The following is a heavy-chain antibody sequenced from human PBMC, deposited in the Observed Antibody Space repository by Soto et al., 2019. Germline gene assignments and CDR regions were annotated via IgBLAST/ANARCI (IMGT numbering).Heavy chain of an antibody. D-gene: IGHD2-15*01. CDR3: ARVGPIVVVVAATCRFDP. CDR1: GYSISSGYY. V-gene: IGHV4-38-2*01. Sequence: SETLSLTCAVSGYSISSGYYWGWIRQPPGKGLEWIGSIYHSGSTYYNPSLKSRVTISVDTSKNQFSLKLSSVTAADTAVYYCARVGPIVVVVAATCRFDPWGQGTLVTVSS. J-gene: IGHJ5*02. CDR2: IYHSGST.